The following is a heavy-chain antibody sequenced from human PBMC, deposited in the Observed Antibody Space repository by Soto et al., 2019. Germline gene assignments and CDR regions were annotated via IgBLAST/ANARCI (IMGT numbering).Heavy chain of an antibody. V-gene: IGHV1-69*13. D-gene: IGHD6-6*01. CDR3: ARDGGYSSSSSGLDY. Sequence: ASVKVSCKASGGTFSSYAISWVRQAPGQGLEWMGGIIPIFGTANYAQKFQGRVTITADESTSTAYMELSSLRSEDTAVYYCARDGGYSSSSSGLDYWGQGTLVTSPQ. J-gene: IGHJ4*02. CDR2: IIPIFGTA. CDR1: GGTFSSYA.